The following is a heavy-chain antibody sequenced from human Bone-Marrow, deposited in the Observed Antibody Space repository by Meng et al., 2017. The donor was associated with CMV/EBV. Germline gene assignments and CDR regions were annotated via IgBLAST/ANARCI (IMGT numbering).Heavy chain of an antibody. Sequence: GGSLRLSCAASGFTFSSYWMHWVRQAPGKGLVWVSRINSDGSSTIYADSVKGRFTISRDNAKNTLYLQMSSLRAEDTAVYYCASVDTATPGNYYYGMDVWGQGTTVTVSS. D-gene: IGHD5-18*01. CDR3: ASVDTATPGNYYYGMDV. CDR2: INSDGSST. V-gene: IGHV3-74*01. J-gene: IGHJ6*02. CDR1: GFTFSSYW.